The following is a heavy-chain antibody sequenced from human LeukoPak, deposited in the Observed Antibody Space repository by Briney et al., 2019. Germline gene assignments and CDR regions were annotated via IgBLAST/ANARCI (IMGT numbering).Heavy chain of an antibody. V-gene: IGHV4-4*02. J-gene: IGHJ4*02. CDR2: IYHSGAT. CDR1: GGSISSSSTNC. D-gene: IGHD4-23*01. Sequence: SETLSLTCAVSGGSISSSSTNCWTWVRQPPGKGLEWIGEIYHSGATNYNPSLKSRVTMLLDKSKNQFSLKLNSVTAADTAVYYCARNGGNSDYDYWGQGTLVTVSS. CDR3: ARNGGNSDYDY.